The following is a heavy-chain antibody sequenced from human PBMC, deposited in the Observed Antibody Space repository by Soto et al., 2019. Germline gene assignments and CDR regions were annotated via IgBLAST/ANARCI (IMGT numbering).Heavy chain of an antibody. Sequence: GASVKVSCKASGYTFTGNYMHWVRQAPGQGLEWMGWINPNSGGTNYAQKFQGWLTITKDTSKNQVVLTMTNMDPVDTATYYCAHSYSSWEEQRAFDIWGQGTMVTVSS. CDR2: INPNSGGT. CDR3: AHSYSSWEEQRAFDI. J-gene: IGHJ3*02. V-gene: IGHV1-2*04. CDR1: GYTFTGNY. D-gene: IGHD6-13*01.